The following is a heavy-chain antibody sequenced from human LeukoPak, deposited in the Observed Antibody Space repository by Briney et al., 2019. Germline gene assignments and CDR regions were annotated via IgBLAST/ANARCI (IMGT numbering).Heavy chain of an antibody. CDR3: ARGERITMIVVVTPADY. J-gene: IGHJ4*02. D-gene: IGHD3-22*01. CDR1: GFTFSSYS. V-gene: IGHV3-48*04. CDR2: ISSSSSTI. Sequence: GGSLRLSCAASGFTFSSYSMNWVRQAPGKGLEWVSYISSSSSTIYYADSVKGRFTISRDNAKNSLYLQMNSLRAEDTAVYYCARGERITMIVVVTPADYWGQGTLVTVSS.